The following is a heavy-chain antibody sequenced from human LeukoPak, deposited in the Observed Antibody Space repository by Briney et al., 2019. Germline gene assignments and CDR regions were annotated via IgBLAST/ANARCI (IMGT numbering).Heavy chain of an antibody. CDR3: ARHSHRSRGYSYGYGYYFDH. V-gene: IGHV4-38-2*01. CDR1: GYSISSGYY. J-gene: IGHJ4*02. D-gene: IGHD5-18*01. CDR2: IYHSGST. Sequence: KPSETLSLTCAVSGYSISSGYYWGWIRQPPGKGLEWIGSIYHSGSTYYNPSLKSRVTISVDTSKNQFSLKLSSVTAADTAVYYCARHSHRSRGYSYGYGYYFDHWGQGTLVTVSS.